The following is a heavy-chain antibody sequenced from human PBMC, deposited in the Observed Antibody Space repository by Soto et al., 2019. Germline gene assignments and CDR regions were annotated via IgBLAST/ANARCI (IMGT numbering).Heavy chain of an antibody. CDR1: GFTFSSYA. D-gene: IGHD6-13*01. V-gene: IGHV3-23*01. J-gene: IGHJ4*02. CDR3: AKDPFIRSWTKYFDY. Sequence: EVQLLESGGGLVQPGGSLRLSCAASGFTFSSYAMSWVRQAPGKGLEWVSAISGSGGSTYYADSVKGRFTISRDNSKNTLYLQMNRLRAEDTAVYYCAKDPFIRSWTKYFDYWGQGTLVTVSS. CDR2: ISGSGGST.